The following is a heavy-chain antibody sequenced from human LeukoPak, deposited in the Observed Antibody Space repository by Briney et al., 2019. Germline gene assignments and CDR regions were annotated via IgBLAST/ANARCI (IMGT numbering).Heavy chain of an antibody. J-gene: IGHJ3*02. CDR1: GFTFSTYA. D-gene: IGHD3-22*01. CDR3: AKPYYYDSSGYYVDAFDI. V-gene: IGHV3-23*01. Sequence: GGSLRLSCAASGFTFSTYAMTWVRQAPGKGLEWVSLITGGGGSTYYVDSVKGRFTISRDYSKSTLYLQMNSLRAEDTAVYYCAKPYYYDSSGYYVDAFDIWGQGTMVTVSS. CDR2: ITGGGGST.